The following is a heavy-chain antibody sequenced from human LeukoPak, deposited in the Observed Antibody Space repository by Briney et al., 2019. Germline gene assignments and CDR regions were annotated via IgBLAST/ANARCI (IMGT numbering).Heavy chain of an antibody. CDR1: GYTFTSYD. J-gene: IGHJ4*02. CDR3: ARRRDGYNYGTDY. D-gene: IGHD5-24*01. CDR2: MNPNSGNT. Sequence: ASVKVSCRASGYTFTSYDINWVRQATGQGLEWMGWMNPNSGNTGYAQKFQGRVTMTRNASISTAYMELSSLRSEDTAVHYCARRRDGYNYGTDYWGQGTLVTVSS. V-gene: IGHV1-8*01.